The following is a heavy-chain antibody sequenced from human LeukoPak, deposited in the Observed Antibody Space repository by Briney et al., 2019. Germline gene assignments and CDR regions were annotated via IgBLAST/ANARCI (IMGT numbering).Heavy chain of an antibody. J-gene: IGHJ4*02. V-gene: IGHV1-2*02. CDR1: GYTFTDYY. Sequence: GASVKVSCKTSGYTFTDYYIHWVRQAPGQGLEWMGWINPDSGYTNYAQKFQGRVTMTRDTSINTAYMELSRLTSDDTAVYYCARGDDFWSGYKRKSSYYFDYWGQGTLVTVSS. CDR3: ARGDDFWSGYKRKSSYYFDY. D-gene: IGHD3-3*01. CDR2: INPDSGYT.